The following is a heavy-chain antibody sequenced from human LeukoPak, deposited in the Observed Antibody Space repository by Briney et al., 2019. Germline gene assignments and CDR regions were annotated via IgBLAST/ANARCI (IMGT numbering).Heavy chain of an antibody. CDR2: LGGSGTIT. V-gene: IGHV3-23*01. D-gene: IGHD2-15*01. CDR3: AKGSSCDY. CDR1: GFTFSSYD. J-gene: IGHJ4*02. Sequence: PPGGSLRLSCAASGFTFSSYDMTWVRQAPGKGLEWVSTLGGSGTITYYADSVKGRFTISRDNSKNTLYLQMNGLRAEDTAVYYCAKGSSCDYWGQGTLVTVT.